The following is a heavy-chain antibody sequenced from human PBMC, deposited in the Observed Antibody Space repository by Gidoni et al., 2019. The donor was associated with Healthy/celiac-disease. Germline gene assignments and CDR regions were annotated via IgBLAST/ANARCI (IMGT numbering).Heavy chain of an antibody. Sequence: QVQLVQSGAEATKPGASVKVSCTASGYTFTSYYMHWVRQAPGQGLEWMGLINPSGGSTSYAQKFPGRVTMTRDTSTSTVYMELCSLRSEDTAVYYCARDPGFNGESDAFDIWGQGTMVTVSS. CDR2: INPSGGST. CDR1: GYTFTSYY. J-gene: IGHJ3*02. CDR3: ARDPGFNGESDAFDI. V-gene: IGHV1-46*01. D-gene: IGHD3-10*01.